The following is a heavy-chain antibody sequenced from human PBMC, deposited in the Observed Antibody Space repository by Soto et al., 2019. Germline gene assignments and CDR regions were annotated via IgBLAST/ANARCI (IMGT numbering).Heavy chain of an antibody. CDR2: ISYDGSNK. CDR1: GFTFSSYG. D-gene: IGHD1-26*01. J-gene: IGHJ4*02. Sequence: GGSLRLSCAASGFTFSSYGMHWVRQAPGKGLEWVAVISYDGSNKYYADSVKGRFTISRDNSKNTLYLQMNSLRAEDTAVYYCAKDYGEWELPLDYWGQGTLVTVSS. CDR3: AKDYGEWELPLDY. V-gene: IGHV3-30*18.